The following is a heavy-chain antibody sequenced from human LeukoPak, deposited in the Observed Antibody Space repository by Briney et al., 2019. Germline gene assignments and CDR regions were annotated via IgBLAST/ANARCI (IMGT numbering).Heavy chain of an antibody. CDR1: GGSISSYC. V-gene: IGHV4-59*01. CDR3: ARAVPYYYYMDV. CDR2: IYYSGST. J-gene: IGHJ6*03. Sequence: SETLSLTCTVSGGSISSYCWSWIRQPPGKGLEWIGYIYYSGSTNYNPSLKSRVTISVDTSKNQFSLKLSSVTAADTAVYYCARAVPYYYYMDVWGKGTTVTVSS.